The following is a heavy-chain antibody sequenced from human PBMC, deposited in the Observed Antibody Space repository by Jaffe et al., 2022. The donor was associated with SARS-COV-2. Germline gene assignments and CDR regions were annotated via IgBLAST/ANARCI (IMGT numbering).Heavy chain of an antibody. Sequence: QVQLVQSGAEVKKPGASVKVSCKASGYTFTSFAMLWVRQAPGQRLEWMGWINAGNGNTRYSQRFQGRVTITRDTSASTAYMELSSLRSEDTAVYYCARDSEYSGYHFDYWGQGTLVTVSS. CDR2: INAGNGNT. CDR3: ARDSEYSGYHFDY. D-gene: IGHD5-12*01. CDR1: GYTFTSFA. J-gene: IGHJ4*02. V-gene: IGHV1-3*01.